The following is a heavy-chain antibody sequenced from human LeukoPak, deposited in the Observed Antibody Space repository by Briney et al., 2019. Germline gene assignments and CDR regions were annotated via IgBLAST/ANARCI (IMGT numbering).Heavy chain of an antibody. CDR1: GFTFSSYS. Sequence: PGWSLRLSCAASGFTFSSYSMNWVRQAPGKGLEWVSYISSDSRTIYYADSVKGRFTISRDNAKNSLYLQMKSLRDEDTAVYYCARYGSGTSYITNYFDYWGQGTLVTVSS. CDR3: ARYGSGTSYITNYFDY. V-gene: IGHV3-48*02. CDR2: ISSDSRTI. J-gene: IGHJ4*02. D-gene: IGHD3-10*01.